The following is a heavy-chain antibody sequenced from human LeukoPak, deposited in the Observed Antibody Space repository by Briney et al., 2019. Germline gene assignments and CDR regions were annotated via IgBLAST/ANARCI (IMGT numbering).Heavy chain of an antibody. CDR1: GYTFTSYG. J-gene: IGHJ4*02. Sequence: ASVTVSYKASGYTFTSYGISWVRQAAGQGLEWMGWISAYNGNTNYAQTLQGRVTMTTDTSTSTAYMELRSLRSDDTAVYYCARGYYYGSGSYYSGFDYWGQGTLVTVSS. V-gene: IGHV1-18*01. D-gene: IGHD3-10*01. CDR2: ISAYNGNT. CDR3: ARGYYYGSGSYYSGFDY.